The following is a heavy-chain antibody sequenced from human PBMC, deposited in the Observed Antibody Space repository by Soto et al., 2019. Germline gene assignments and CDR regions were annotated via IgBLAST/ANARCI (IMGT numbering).Heavy chain of an antibody. J-gene: IGHJ4*02. V-gene: IGHV1-8*01. Sequence: GASVKVSCKASGYTFTSYDINWVRQATGQGLERMGWMNPNSGNTGYAQKFQGRVTMTRNTSISTAYMELSSLRSEDTAVYYCARVQYRDYIWGSYRYTDGYFDYWGQGTRVTVSS. D-gene: IGHD3-16*02. CDR2: MNPNSGNT. CDR1: GYTFTSYD. CDR3: ARVQYRDYIWGSYRYTDGYFDY.